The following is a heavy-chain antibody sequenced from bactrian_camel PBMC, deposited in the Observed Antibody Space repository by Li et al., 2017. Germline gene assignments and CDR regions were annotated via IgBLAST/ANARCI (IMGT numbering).Heavy chain of an antibody. CDR1: GYTYSRYC. V-gene: IGHV3S53*01. D-gene: IGHD6*01. CDR3: AADCYPYGGSWYETAFIRGRYKS. J-gene: IGHJ6*01. Sequence: HVQLVESGGGSVRAGGSLRLSCTASGYTYSRYCMGWFRQAPGKEREGVAAIDSGGITTYADSVKGRFTISKDNAENTLYLQMDSLKPEDTAMYYCAADCYPYGGSWYETAFIRGRYKSWGQGTQVTVS. CDR2: IDSGGIT.